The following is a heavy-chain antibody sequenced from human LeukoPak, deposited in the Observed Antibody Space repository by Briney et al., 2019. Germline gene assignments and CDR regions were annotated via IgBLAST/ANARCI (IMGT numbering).Heavy chain of an antibody. CDR1: GYTLTELS. D-gene: IGHD3-10*01. CDR3: ATDLVMVRGVNLFDY. Sequence: ASVKVSCKVSGYTLTELSMHWVRQAPGKGLEWMGGFDPEDGETIYAQKFQGRVTMTEDTSTDTAYMELSSLGSEDTAVYYCATDLVMVRGVNLFDYWGQGTLVTVSS. J-gene: IGHJ4*02. CDR2: FDPEDGET. V-gene: IGHV1-24*01.